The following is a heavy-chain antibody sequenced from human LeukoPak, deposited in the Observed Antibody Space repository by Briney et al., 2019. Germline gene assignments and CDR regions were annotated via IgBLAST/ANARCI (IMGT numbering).Heavy chain of an antibody. Sequence: GGSLRLSCTASGFIFSGSWMAWIRQAPGKGLEWVAIIKKDGSEKYYVDSMKGRFTISRDNAKNSLFLQMNSLRAEDTAVYYCAKGTTTLVVTKIDYWGQGALVTVSS. CDR2: IKKDGSEK. CDR3: AKGTTTLVVTKIDY. D-gene: IGHD4-23*01. J-gene: IGHJ4*02. V-gene: IGHV3-7*03. CDR1: GFIFSGSW.